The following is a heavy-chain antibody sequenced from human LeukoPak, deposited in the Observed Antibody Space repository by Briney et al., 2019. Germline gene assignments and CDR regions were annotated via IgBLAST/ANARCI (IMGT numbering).Heavy chain of an antibody. V-gene: IGHV4-34*01. CDR2: INHSGST. D-gene: IGHD2-2*01. J-gene: IGHJ6*04. CDR3: ASSSTEYYYYGMDV. Sequence: SETLSLTCAVYGGSFSGYYWSWIRQPPGKGLEWIGDINHSGSTNYNPSLKSRVTISVDTSKNQFSLKLSSVTAADTAVYYCASSSTEYYYYGMDVWGKGTTVTVSS. CDR1: GGSFSGYY.